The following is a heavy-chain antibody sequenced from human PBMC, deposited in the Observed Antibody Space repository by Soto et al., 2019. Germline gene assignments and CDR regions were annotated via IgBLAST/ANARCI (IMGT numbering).Heavy chain of an antibody. Sequence: ASVKVSCTASGYTYTNHAIHWVRQAPGQGLEWMGWFNTGNGNTKYSQKFQGRFTITTDTFASTAYMDLSSLTSEDTAVYYCARRWGRNFDYWGQGTLVTVSS. CDR1: GYTYTNHA. D-gene: IGHD3-16*01. J-gene: IGHJ4*02. CDR3: ARRWGRNFDY. V-gene: IGHV1-3*04. CDR2: FNTGNGNT.